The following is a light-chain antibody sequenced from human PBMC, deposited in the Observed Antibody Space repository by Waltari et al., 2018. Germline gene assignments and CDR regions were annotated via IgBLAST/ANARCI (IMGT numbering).Light chain of an antibody. Sequence: QSALTQPASLSAPSGQSCTISCTGTRSDIGGYTYVSWYQQHPGKAPKLMIYDVSNRPSGVSSRFSGSKSGNTASLTISGLQTEDEADYYCNSYTSSNTLVFGGGTKLTVL. CDR2: DVS. CDR3: NSYTSSNTLV. V-gene: IGLV2-14*03. J-gene: IGLJ2*01. CDR1: RSDIGGYTY.